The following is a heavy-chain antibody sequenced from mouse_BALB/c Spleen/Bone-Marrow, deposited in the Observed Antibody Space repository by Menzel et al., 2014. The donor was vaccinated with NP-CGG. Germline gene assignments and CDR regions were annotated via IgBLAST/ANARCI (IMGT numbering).Heavy chain of an antibody. CDR3: ARLSYYGRFAY. J-gene: IGHJ3*01. Sequence: EVKVVESGGGLVQPGGSLKLSCAASGFAFSRYWMSWVRQAPGKGLEWIGEINPDSSTINYAPSLKDKFILSRDNAKNTLYLQMSKVRSDDTDLYYCARLSYYGRFAYWGQGTLVTVSA. D-gene: IGHD1-1*01. CDR1: GFAFSRYW. V-gene: IGHV4-1*02. CDR2: INPDSSTI.